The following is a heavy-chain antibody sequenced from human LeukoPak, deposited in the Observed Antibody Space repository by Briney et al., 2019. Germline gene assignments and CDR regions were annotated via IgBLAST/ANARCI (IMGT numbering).Heavy chain of an antibody. Sequence: GGSQRLSCAASGFTFSCYAMHWVRQAPGKGLEWVAVISYDGSNKYYADSVKGRFTISRDNSKNTLYLQMNSLRAEDTAVYYCARDQRLWFPDAFDIWGQGTMVTVSS. J-gene: IGHJ3*02. D-gene: IGHD3-10*01. V-gene: IGHV3-30-3*01. CDR3: ARDQRLWFPDAFDI. CDR2: ISYDGSNK. CDR1: GFTFSCYA.